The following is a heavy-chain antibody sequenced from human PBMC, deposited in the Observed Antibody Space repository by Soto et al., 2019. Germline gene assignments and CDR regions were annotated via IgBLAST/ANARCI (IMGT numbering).Heavy chain of an antibody. CDR1: GGSISSGGYY. CDR2: IYYSGST. V-gene: IGHV4-31*03. Sequence: PSETLSLTCTVSGGSISSGGYYWSLIRQHPGKGLEWIGYIYYSGSTYYNPSLKSRVTISVDTSKNQFSLKLSSVTAADTAVYYCARVGYYDSSVFPSYYFDYWGQGTLVTVSS. D-gene: IGHD3-22*01. CDR3: ARVGYYDSSVFPSYYFDY. J-gene: IGHJ4*02.